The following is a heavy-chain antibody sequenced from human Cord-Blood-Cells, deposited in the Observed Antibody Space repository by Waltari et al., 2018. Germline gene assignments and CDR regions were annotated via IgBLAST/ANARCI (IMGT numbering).Heavy chain of an antibody. CDR2: IYSGGST. CDR3: ARGGRFGEDFDY. V-gene: IGHV3-53*01. Sequence: EVQLVESGGGLIQPGGSLRLSCAASGFTVTRTYMRWVRQAPGRGLEWVSVIYSGGSTYYADSVKGRFTISRDNSKNTLYLQMNSLRAEDTAVYYCARGGRFGEDFDYWGQGTLVTVSS. D-gene: IGHD3-10*01. J-gene: IGHJ4*02. CDR1: GFTVTRTY.